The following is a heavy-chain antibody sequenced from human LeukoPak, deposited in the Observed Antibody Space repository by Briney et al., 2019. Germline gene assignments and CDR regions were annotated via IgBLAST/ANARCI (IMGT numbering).Heavy chain of an antibody. Sequence: GGSLRLSSAASGFTFSSYAIHWVRQAPGKGLEWVAVISYDGSNKYYADSVKGRFTISRDNYKNTLYLQMNSLRAEDTAVYYCARDRGYYGPRPGGAFDIWGQGTMVTVSS. J-gene: IGHJ3*02. CDR1: GFTFSSYA. V-gene: IGHV3-30*04. CDR2: ISYDGSNK. D-gene: IGHD3-10*01. CDR3: ARDRGYYGPRPGGAFDI.